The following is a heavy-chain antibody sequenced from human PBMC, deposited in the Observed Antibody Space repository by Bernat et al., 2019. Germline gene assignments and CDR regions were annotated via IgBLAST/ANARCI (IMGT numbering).Heavy chain of an antibody. V-gene: IGHV3-30-3*01. Sequence: QVQLVESGGGVVQPGRSLRLSCAASGFTFSSYAMHWVRQAPGKGLEWVAVISYDGSNKYYADSVTGRFTISRDNSKNTLYLQMNSLRAEDTAVYDCARTAKSSSWYVLDYWGQGTLVTVSS. J-gene: IGHJ4*02. CDR2: ISYDGSNK. D-gene: IGHD6-13*01. CDR3: ARTAKSSSWYVLDY. CDR1: GFTFSSYA.